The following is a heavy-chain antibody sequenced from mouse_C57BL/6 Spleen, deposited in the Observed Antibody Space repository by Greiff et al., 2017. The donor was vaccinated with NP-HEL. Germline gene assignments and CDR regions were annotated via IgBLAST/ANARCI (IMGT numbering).Heavy chain of an antibody. CDR1: GYSFTGYY. CDR2: INPSTGGT. D-gene: IGHD1-1*01. CDR3: ARKGYYGSSYWFAY. Sequence: EVKLVESGPELVKPGASVKISCKASGYSFTGYYMNWVKQSPEKSLEWIGEINPSTGGTTYNQKFKAKATLTVDKSSSTAYMQLKSLTSEDSAVYYCARKGYYGSSYWFAYWGQGTLVTVSA. J-gene: IGHJ3*01. V-gene: IGHV1-42*01.